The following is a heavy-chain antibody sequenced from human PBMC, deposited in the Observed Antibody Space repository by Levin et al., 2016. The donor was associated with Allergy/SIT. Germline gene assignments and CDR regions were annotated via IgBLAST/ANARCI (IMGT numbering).Heavy chain of an antibody. V-gene: IGHV4-59*08. J-gene: IGHJ4*02. CDR3: ARQGTYYYGSTTFSIFEY. CDR1: GGLISNQY. CDR2: IYYTGST. Sequence: SETLSLTCTVSGGLISNQYWSWIRQPPGKGLESIGYIYYTGSTNYNPSLKSRVTISVDTSKNQISLKLNSVTAADTAVYYCARQGTYYYGSTTFSIFEYWGQGTLVTVSS. D-gene: IGHD3-10*01.